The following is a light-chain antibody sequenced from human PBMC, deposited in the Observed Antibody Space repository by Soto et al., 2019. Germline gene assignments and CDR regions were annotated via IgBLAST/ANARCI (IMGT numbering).Light chain of an antibody. J-gene: IGKJ5*01. V-gene: IGKV2D-29*02. CDR1: QSLLHITGETF. CDR2: EVS. Sequence: DVVMTQNPLSLSVAPGQPASISCKSSQSLLHITGETFLFWYLQKPGQSPQLLIYEVSTRVSGVPDRFSGSGSGTDFTLEISRVETGDVGIYYCMQSTQLPPTFGQGTRLEIK. CDR3: MQSTQLPPT.